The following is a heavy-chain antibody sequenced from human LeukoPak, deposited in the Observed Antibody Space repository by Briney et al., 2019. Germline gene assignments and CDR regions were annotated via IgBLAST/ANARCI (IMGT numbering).Heavy chain of an antibody. CDR1: GFTFSSYA. CDR2: ISYDGSNK. CDR3: AKGQSSTATRSFDS. D-gene: IGHD2-2*01. V-gene: IGHV3-30-3*01. J-gene: IGHJ4*02. Sequence: GGSLRLSCAASGFTFSSYAMHWVRQAPGKGLEWVAVISYDGSNKYYADSVKGRFTISRDNSRNTLYLQMTGLRAEDTAIYYCAKGQSSTATRSFDSWGQGTLVTVSP.